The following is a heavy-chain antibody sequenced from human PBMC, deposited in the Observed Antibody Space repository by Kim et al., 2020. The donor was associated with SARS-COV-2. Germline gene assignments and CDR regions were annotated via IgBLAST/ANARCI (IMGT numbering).Heavy chain of an antibody. Sequence: GGSLRLSCAASGFTFRSYGMHWVRQAPGKGLEWGAVISYDGSNKYYADSVKGRFTISRDNSKNTLFLQMNSLRGEDTAVYYCAKDFQRGYSYGWTYYYYGVDVWGQGTTVTVSS. CDR2: ISYDGSNK. D-gene: IGHD5-18*01. J-gene: IGHJ6*02. V-gene: IGHV3-30*18. CDR1: GFTFRSYG. CDR3: AKDFQRGYSYGWTYYYYGVDV.